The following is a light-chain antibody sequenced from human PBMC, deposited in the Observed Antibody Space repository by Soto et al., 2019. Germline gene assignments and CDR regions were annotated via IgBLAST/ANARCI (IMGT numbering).Light chain of an antibody. CDR3: QTYGSSPPYT. Sequence: EIVLTQSPGTLSLSPGERATLSCRASQSISSSYLAWYQQKPGQAPRLLIYDASSRATGIPDRFSGTGSGTDFTLNISRLEPEDFAVYYCQTYGSSPPYTFGQGTKLEIK. CDR2: DAS. CDR1: QSISSSY. V-gene: IGKV3-20*01. J-gene: IGKJ2*01.